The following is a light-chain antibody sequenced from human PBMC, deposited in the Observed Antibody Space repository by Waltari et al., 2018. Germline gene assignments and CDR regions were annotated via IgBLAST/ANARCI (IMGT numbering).Light chain of an antibody. J-gene: IGLJ3*02. CDR1: NSAFGSYNR. CDR2: EVN. V-gene: IGLV2-18*02. CDR3: SSWTGSPV. Sequence: QSALTQPPSVSGSPGQTVTITCPGTNSAFGSYNRVSWYQKPPGTTPKLVIYEVNNRPSGVPDRFSGSKSGNTASLTISGLQAEDEADYYCSSWTGSPVFGGGTKLTVL.